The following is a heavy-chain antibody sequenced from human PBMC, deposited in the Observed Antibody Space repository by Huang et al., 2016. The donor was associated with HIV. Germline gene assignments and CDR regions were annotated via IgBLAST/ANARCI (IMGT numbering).Heavy chain of an antibody. V-gene: IGHV1-69*13. J-gene: IGHJ4*02. CDR1: GGGSSSYA. D-gene: IGHD5-12*01. CDR2: IIPFFGTT. Sequence: QVQLVQSGAEVKKPGSSVKLSCQSSGGGSSSYAISWVRQARGQGLEWMGGIIPFFGTTAYAPRFQGRVTITADESTNTAYIELSSLEYDDTALYYCARSGPRWGLATIWTLVYWGQGTLVTVSS. CDR3: ARSGPRWGLATIWTLVY.